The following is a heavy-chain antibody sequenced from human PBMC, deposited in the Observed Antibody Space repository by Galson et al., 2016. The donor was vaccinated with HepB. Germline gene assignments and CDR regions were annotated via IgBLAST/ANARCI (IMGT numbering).Heavy chain of an antibody. J-gene: IGHJ3*02. Sequence: QSGAEVKEPGESLKISCKGSGYKFISYWIGWVRQMPGKGLEWMGIIYPGDSDTRYSPSFQGQVTISTDKSISTAYLQWSSLKASDTAIYHCARGGPTITIFGVEHDTFDIGGQGTMVTVSS. CDR1: GYKFISYW. V-gene: IGHV5-51*01. CDR2: IYPGDSDT. D-gene: IGHD3-3*01. CDR3: ARGGPTITIFGVEHDTFDI.